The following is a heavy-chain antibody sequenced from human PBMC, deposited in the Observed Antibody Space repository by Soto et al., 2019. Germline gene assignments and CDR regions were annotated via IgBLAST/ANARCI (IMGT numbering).Heavy chain of an antibody. Sequence: LSCSASGFTFSNAWMIWVRQAPGKGLEWVGRIKRISDGGTTDYAAPVKGRFTISRDDSANTLYLQMNSLKTEDTAVYFCAVNDYLDYWGQGALVTVS. J-gene: IGHJ4*02. CDR1: GFTFSNAW. V-gene: IGHV3-15*01. CDR2: IKRISDGGTT. CDR3: AVNDYLDY.